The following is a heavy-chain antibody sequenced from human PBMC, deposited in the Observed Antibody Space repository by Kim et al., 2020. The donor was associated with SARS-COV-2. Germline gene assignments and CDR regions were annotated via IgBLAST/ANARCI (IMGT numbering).Heavy chain of an antibody. V-gene: IGHV3-49*03. J-gene: IGHJ4*02. D-gene: IGHD6-13*01. CDR2: IRSKAYGGTT. Sequence: GGSLRLSCTASGFTFGDYAMSWFRQAPGKGLEWVGFIRSKAYGGTTEYAASVKGRFTISRDDSKSIAYLQMNSLKTEDTAVYYCTRDPSGDSSSWSGYWGQGTLVTVSS. CDR1: GFTFGDYA. CDR3: TRDPSGDSSSWSGY.